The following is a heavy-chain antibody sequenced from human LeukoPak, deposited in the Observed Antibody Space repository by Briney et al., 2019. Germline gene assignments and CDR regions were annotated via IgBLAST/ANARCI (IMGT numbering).Heavy chain of an antibody. V-gene: IGHV1-24*01. CDR3: ATAYYDSSGYYRTAEYFQH. D-gene: IGHD3-22*01. J-gene: IGHJ1*01. CDR2: FDPEDGET. Sequence: GASVKVSCKVSGYTLTELSMHWVRRAPGKGLEWMGGFDPEDGETIYAQKFQGRVTMTEDTSTDTAYMELSSLRSEDTAVYYCATAYYDSSGYYRTAEYFQHWGQGTLVTVSS. CDR1: GYTLTELS.